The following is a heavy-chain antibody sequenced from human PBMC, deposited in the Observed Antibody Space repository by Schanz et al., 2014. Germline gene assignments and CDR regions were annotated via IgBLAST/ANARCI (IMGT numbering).Heavy chain of an antibody. J-gene: IGHJ4*02. Sequence: EVYLVESGGDLVQPGKSLRLSCAASGFTFDDFGMHWVRQAPGKALEWVSGISWNSVSIGYADSVKGRFTISRDNAKNSLYLQMNSLRAEDTALYFCVKDIYDFWSGNFDYWGQGTLVTVSS. CDR3: VKDIYDFWSGNFDY. V-gene: IGHV3-9*01. CDR1: GFTFDDFG. D-gene: IGHD3-3*01. CDR2: ISWNSVSI.